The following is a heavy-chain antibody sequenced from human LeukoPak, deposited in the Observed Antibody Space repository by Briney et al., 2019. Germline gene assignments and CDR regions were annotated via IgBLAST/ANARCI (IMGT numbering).Heavy chain of an antibody. CDR1: GYTFTSYY. J-gene: IGHJ5*02. CDR3: AREQYYDFWSGYSGRYNWFDP. V-gene: IGHV1-46*01. D-gene: IGHD3-3*01. Sequence: GASVKVSCTASGYTFTSYYMHWVRQAPGQGLEWMGIINPSGGSTSYAQKFQGRVTMTRDMSTSTVYMELSSLRSEDTAVYYCAREQYYDFWSGYSGRYNWFDPWGQGTLVTVSS. CDR2: INPSGGST.